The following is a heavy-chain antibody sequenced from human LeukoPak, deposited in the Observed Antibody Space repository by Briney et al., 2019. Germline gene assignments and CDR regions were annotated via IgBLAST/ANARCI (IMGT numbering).Heavy chain of an antibody. CDR3: ARDEYAYGDYSMLHY. D-gene: IGHD4-17*01. Sequence: GRSLRLSCAASGFTFSDYYMSWIRQAPGKGLEWVSYISSSGSTIYYADSVKGRFTISRDNAKNSLYLQMNSLRAEDTAVYYCARDEYAYGDYSMLHYWGQGTLVTVSS. CDR2: ISSSGSTI. CDR1: GFTFSDYY. V-gene: IGHV3-11*01. J-gene: IGHJ4*02.